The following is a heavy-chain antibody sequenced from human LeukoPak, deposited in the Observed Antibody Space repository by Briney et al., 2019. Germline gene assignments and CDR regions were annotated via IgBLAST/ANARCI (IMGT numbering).Heavy chain of an antibody. CDR2: IYYSGST. CDR3: ATLPLLGAFDI. D-gene: IGHD7-27*01. CDR1: GGSISSSSYY. J-gene: IGHJ3*02. V-gene: IGHV4-39*01. Sequence: SETLSLTCTVSGGSISSSSYYWGWIRQPPGKGLEWIGSIYYSGSTYYNPSLKSRVTISVDTSKDQFSLKLSSVTAADTAVYYCATLPLLGAFDIWGQGTMVTVSS.